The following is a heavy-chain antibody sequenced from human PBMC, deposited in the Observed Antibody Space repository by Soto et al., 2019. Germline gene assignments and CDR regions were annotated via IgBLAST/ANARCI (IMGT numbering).Heavy chain of an antibody. D-gene: IGHD6-13*01. V-gene: IGHV4-59*01. CDR1: GDSINNYY. Sequence: SETLSLTCTVSGDSINNYYWSWIRQPPGRRLEWIGYIYYTGSTTYNPSLESRVTMSVDTSKNQFSLKLSSVNAADTAVYYCARYRRTEAEGFTLDYWGRGTLVTVSS. J-gene: IGHJ4*02. CDR2: IYYTGST. CDR3: ARYRRTEAEGFTLDY.